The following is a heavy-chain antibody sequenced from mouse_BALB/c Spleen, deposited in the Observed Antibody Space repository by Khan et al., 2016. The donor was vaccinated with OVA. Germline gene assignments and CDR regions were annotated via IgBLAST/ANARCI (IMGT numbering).Heavy chain of an antibody. CDR2: INTHSGVP. CDR1: GYTFTTAG. J-gene: IGHJ4*01. CDR3: ARGWAAYYRNDGGAMEY. Sequence: QIQLVQSGPELKKPGETVRISCKASGYTFTTAGIQWVQKMPGKGLKWIGWINTHSGVPKYAEDFKGRFAFSLEISVNTAYLQITNLNNEDTATYFCARGWAAYYRNDGGAMEYWGQGTSVTVSS. V-gene: IGHV9-4*02. D-gene: IGHD2-14*01.